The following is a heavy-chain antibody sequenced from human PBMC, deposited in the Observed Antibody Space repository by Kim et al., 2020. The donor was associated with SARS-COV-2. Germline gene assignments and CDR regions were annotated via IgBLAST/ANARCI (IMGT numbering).Heavy chain of an antibody. V-gene: IGHV1-46*01. J-gene: IGHJ3*02. D-gene: IGHD6-13*01. CDR1: GYTFTSYY. CDR3: ARDSPGAAAAHDAFDI. Sequence: ASVKVSCKASGYTFTSYYMHWVRQAPGQGLEWMGIINPSGGSTSYAQKFQGRVTMTRDTSTSTVYMELSSLRSEDTAVYYCARDSPGAAAAHDAFDIWGQGTMVTVSS. CDR2: INPSGGST.